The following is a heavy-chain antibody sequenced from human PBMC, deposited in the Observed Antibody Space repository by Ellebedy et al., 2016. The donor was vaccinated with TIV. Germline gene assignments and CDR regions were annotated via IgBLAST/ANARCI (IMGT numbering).Heavy chain of an antibody. CDR2: ISYDGSNK. V-gene: IGHV3-30-3*01. CDR3: ARDLAN. J-gene: IGHJ4*02. CDR1: GFTFSSYA. Sequence: GESLKISCAASGFTFSSYAMHWVRQAPGKGLEWVAVISYDGSNKYYADSVKGRFTISRDNSKNTLYLQMNSLRAEATAVYYCARDLANWGQGTLVTVSS.